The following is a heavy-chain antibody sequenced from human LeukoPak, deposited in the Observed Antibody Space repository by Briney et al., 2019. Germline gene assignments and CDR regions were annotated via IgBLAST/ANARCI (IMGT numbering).Heavy chain of an antibody. CDR2: INPNSGGT. V-gene: IGHV1-2*02. J-gene: IGHJ3*02. Sequence: GASVKVSCKASGYTFTGYYMHWVRQAPGQGLEWMGWINPNSGGTNYAQKFQGRVTITADESTSTAYMELSSLRSEDTAVYYCASKVVTDAFDIWGQGTMVTVSS. CDR3: ASKVVTDAFDI. CDR1: GYTFTGYY. D-gene: IGHD3-22*01.